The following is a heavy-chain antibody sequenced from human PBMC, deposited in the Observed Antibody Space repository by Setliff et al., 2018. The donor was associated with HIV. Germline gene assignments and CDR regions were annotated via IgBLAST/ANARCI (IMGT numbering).Heavy chain of an antibody. CDR3: AKDHSSNWFALFDY. Sequence: PGGSLSLSCAASGFTFSSYAMAWVRQAPGKGLEWVSALSGSDGSTYYADSVKGRFTISRDNSKNTLYLQMNSLRPEDTAIYYCAKDHSSNWFALFDYWGQGTLVTVSS. V-gene: IGHV3-23*01. CDR2: LSGSDGST. D-gene: IGHD6-13*01. J-gene: IGHJ4*02. CDR1: GFTFSSYA.